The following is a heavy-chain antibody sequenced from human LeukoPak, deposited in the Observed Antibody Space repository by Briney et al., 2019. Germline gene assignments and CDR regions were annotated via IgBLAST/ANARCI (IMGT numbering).Heavy chain of an antibody. J-gene: IGHJ4*02. CDR1: GGSISSYY. CDR3: ARGGMATTH. D-gene: IGHD5-24*01. Sequence: SETLSLTRTVSGGSISSYYWSWIRQPPGKGLEWIGYIYYSGSTNYNPSLKSRVTISVDTSKNQFSLKLSSVTAADTAVYYCARGGMATTHWGQGTLVTVSS. V-gene: IGHV4-59*01. CDR2: IYYSGST.